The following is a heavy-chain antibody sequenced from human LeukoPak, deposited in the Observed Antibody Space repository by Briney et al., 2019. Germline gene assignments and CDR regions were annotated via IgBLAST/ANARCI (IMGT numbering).Heavy chain of an antibody. J-gene: IGHJ6*01. D-gene: IGHD6-13*01. V-gene: IGHV3-74*01. Sequence: GGSLRLSCAASGFTFSSYWMHWVRQAPGKGLVWVSRINSGGSSTSYADSVKGRFTISRDNAKNTLYLQMNSLRAEDTAVYYCARGPPLYSTPGGMDVWGQGTTVTVSS. CDR3: ARGPPLYSTPGGMDV. CDR1: GFTFSSYW. CDR2: INSGGSST.